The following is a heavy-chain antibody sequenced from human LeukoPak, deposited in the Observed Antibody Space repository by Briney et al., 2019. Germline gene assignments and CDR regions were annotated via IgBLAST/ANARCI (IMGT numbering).Heavy chain of an antibody. J-gene: IGHJ5*02. CDR3: AKGVGITMIVVDRFDP. D-gene: IGHD3-22*01. CDR2: ISDSGGNT. CDR1: GFTFNTYA. Sequence: GGSLRLSCAASGFTFNTYAMSWVRQAPWERLQWVSGISDSGGNTYYADSVKGRFTISRDNSKNTLYLQMNSLRAEDTAVYYCAKGVGITMIVVDRFDPWGQGTLVTVSS. V-gene: IGHV3-23*01.